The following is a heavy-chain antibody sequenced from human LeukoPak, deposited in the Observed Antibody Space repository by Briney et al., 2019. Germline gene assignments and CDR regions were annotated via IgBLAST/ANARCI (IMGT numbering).Heavy chain of an antibody. V-gene: IGHV3-7*01. CDR2: IKEDGSDI. CDR3: ARDTYRFFDL. CDR1: GFTFSADS. J-gene: IGHJ2*01. Sequence: PGGSLRLSCEASGFTFSADSMSWVRQAPGKGLEWVADIKEDGSDIYSVDSVKGRFTISRDNAKNSLYLQMNGLRAEDTAVYYCARDTYRFFDLWGRGTLVTVSS.